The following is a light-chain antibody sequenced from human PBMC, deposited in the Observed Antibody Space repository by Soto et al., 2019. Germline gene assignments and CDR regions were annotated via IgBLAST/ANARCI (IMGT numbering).Light chain of an antibody. Sequence: QSVLTQPASVSGSPGQSITISCTGTTSDIGGYNYVSWYQQYPGKAPKLIIYEVRNRPSGVSNRFSASKSGNTASLTISGSQAEDEADYYCSSYRSTSNYVFGSGTKVTVL. CDR3: SSYRSTSNYV. J-gene: IGLJ1*01. CDR2: EVR. CDR1: TSDIGGYNY. V-gene: IGLV2-14*01.